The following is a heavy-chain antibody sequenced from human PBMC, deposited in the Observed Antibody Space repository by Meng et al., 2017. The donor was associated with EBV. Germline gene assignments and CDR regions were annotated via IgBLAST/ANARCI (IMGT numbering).Heavy chain of an antibody. CDR3: AREGDGYNYPDY. Sequence: QVQLVQAGAEGKKPGSSVKVSCKASGGTFSSYAISWVRQAPGQGLEWMGGIIPIFGTANYAQKFQGRVTITADESTSTAYMELSSLRSEDTAVYYCAREGDGYNYPDYWGQGTLVTVSS. D-gene: IGHD5-24*01. J-gene: IGHJ4*02. CDR2: IIPIFGTA. CDR1: GGTFSSYA. V-gene: IGHV1-69*01.